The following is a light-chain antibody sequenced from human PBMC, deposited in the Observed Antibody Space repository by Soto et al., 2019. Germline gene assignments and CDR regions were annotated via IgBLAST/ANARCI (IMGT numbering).Light chain of an antibody. CDR3: QQSYNGPAWT. V-gene: IGKV1-39*01. J-gene: IGKJ1*01. CDR1: QNIGNY. Sequence: DIQMTQSPSSLSASVGDRVTITCRASQNIGNYLHWYQHQPGKAPKLLIYSVSTLQTGVPSRFSGSGSGTEFTLTISRRQPEDFSTCYCQQSYNGPAWTFGQGTKVEIK. CDR2: SVS.